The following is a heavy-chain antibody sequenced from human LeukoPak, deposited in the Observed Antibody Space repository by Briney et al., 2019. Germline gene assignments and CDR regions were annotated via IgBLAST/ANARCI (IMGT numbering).Heavy chain of an antibody. CDR2: IRYDGSKK. D-gene: IGHD3-3*01. Sequence: PGGSLRLSCAASGFTFGNYAMHWVRQAPGKGLEWVTFIRYDGSKKYYADSVKGRFTISRDNSKNTLYLQMNSLRAEDTAVYYCARDSTFQAYYDFWSGWGYYYYMDVWGKGTTVTVSS. CDR3: ARDSTFQAYYDFWSGWGYYYYMDV. J-gene: IGHJ6*03. V-gene: IGHV3-30*02. CDR1: GFTFGNYA.